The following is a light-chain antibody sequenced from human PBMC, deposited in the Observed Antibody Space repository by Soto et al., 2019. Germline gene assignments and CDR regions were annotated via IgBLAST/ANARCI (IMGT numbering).Light chain of an antibody. V-gene: IGKV1-5*01. CDR2: TTS. CDR3: QQSYSRPRT. J-gene: IGKJ1*01. CDR1: QSISSW. Sequence: DIQMTQSSSTVSASVGDRVTITCRASQSISSWLAWYQQKPGKAPTLLIYTTSSLESGVPSRFSGSGSGTDFTLTISSLQPEDFATYFCQQSYSRPRTFGQGTKVDIK.